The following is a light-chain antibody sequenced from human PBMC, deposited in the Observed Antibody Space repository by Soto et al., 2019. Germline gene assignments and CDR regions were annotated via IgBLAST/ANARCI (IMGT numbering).Light chain of an antibody. CDR3: AVWDDSLSVWL. CDR1: TSNIGRSF. V-gene: IGLV1-47*01. Sequence: QSVLTQPPSASGTPGQRVTMSCSGTTSNIGRSFVYWYQQLPGTAPRLLIYKSDQRPSGVPDRFSGSKSGTSASLANSGLRSDDEADYYCAVWDDSLSVWLFGGGTKLTVL. J-gene: IGLJ3*02. CDR2: KSD.